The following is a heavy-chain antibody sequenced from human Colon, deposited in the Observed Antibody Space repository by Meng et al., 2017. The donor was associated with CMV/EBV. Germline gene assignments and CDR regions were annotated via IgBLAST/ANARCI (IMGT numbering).Heavy chain of an antibody. CDR3: ASTLWFGQFPDQLDG. V-gene: IGHV3-23*01. CDR1: GFSFSNYG. CDR2: ISDSGSST. J-gene: IGHJ4*02. Sequence: GESLKISCAAPGFSFSNYGMAWVRQAPGKGLEWVSVISDSGSSTHYGDSVKGRFTISRDNSKNMLSLQMNNLRVEDTAVYHCASTLWFGQFPDQLDGWGQGTLVTVSS. D-gene: IGHD3-10*01.